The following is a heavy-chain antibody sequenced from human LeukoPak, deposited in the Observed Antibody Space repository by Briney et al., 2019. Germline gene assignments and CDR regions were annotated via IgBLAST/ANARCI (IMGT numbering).Heavy chain of an antibody. CDR1: GFTFSSYA. CDR2: ISYDGSNK. D-gene: IGHD6-13*01. CDR3: AREGGSSWYFDY. V-gene: IGHV3-30-3*01. Sequence: GGSLRLSCAASGFTFSSYAMHWVRQAPGKGLKWVAVISYDGSNKYYADSVKGRFTISRDNSKNTLYLQMNSLRAEDTAVYYCAREGGSSWYFDYWGQGTLVTVSS. J-gene: IGHJ4*02.